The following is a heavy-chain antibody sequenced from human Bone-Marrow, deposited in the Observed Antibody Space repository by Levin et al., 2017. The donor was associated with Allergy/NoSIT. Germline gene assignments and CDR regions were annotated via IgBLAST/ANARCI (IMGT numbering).Heavy chain of an antibody. Sequence: SQTLSLTCTVSGGSISSSSYYWGWIRQPPGKGLEWIGSIYYSGSTYYNPSLKSRVTISVDTSKNQFSLKLSSVTAADTAVYYCARDIAVAGTVFDYWGQGTLVTVSS. CDR3: ARDIAVAGTVFDY. J-gene: IGHJ4*02. CDR2: IYYSGST. CDR1: GGSISSSSYY. D-gene: IGHD6-19*01. V-gene: IGHV4-39*07.